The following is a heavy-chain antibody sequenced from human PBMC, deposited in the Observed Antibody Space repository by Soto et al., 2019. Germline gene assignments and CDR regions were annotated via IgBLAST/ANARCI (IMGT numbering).Heavy chain of an antibody. J-gene: IGHJ3*02. CDR2: IYHSGST. CDR1: GGSISSGGYS. D-gene: IGHD3-10*01. V-gene: IGHV4-30-2*01. Sequence: QLQLQESGSGLVKPSQTLSLTCAVSGGSISSGGYSWSWIRQPPGKGLEWIGYIYHSGSTYYNPSRQSRVTISVDRSMDQFAGKLSSVPAADTAVYYCARAPGSGCGAFDIWGEGTMVTVSS. CDR3: ARAPGSGCGAFDI.